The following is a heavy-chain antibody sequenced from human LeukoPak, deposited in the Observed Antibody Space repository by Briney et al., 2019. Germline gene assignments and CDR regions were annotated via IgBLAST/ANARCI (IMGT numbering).Heavy chain of an antibody. CDR1: GGSISSSSYY. CDR2: IYYSGST. CDR3: ARQPHTLYDYVWGSYRYTGSPIDY. V-gene: IGHV4-39*01. J-gene: IGHJ4*02. D-gene: IGHD3-16*02. Sequence: SETLSLTCTVSGGSISSSSYYWGWIRQPPGKGLEWIGSIYYSGSTYYNPSLKSRVTISVDTSKNQFSLKLSSVTAADTAVYYCARQPHTLYDYVWGSYRYTGSPIDYWGQGTLVTVSS.